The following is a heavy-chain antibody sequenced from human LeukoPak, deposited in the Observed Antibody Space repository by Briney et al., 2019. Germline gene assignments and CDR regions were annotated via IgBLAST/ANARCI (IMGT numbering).Heavy chain of an antibody. CDR2: IYYSEST. CDR1: GGSIRSGGHY. CDR3: ARDRAPAFSYYYYGMDV. D-gene: IGHD2-2*01. V-gene: IGHV4-31*03. Sequence: TLSLTCPVSGGSIRSGGHYWSWIRQHPGKGLEWIGYIYYSESTYYNPSLKSRVTISVDTSKNQFSLKLSSVTAADTAVYYCARDRAPAFSYYYYGMDVWGQGTTVTVSS. J-gene: IGHJ6*02.